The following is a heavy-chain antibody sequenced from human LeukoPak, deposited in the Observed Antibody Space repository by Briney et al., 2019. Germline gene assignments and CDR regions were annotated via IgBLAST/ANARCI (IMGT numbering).Heavy chain of an antibody. V-gene: IGHV3-23*01. D-gene: IGHD1-26*01. CDR2: VSGSGDNT. CDR1: GFTFSSYA. CDR3: AKVATSTSGPFDY. J-gene: IGHJ4*02. Sequence: HPGGSLRLSCAASGFTFSSYAMTWVRQAPGKGLEWVSAVSGSGDNTYYADSVKGRFTISRDNSKSTLYLQVNSLRADDTALYYCAKVATSTSGPFDYWGQGTLVTVSS.